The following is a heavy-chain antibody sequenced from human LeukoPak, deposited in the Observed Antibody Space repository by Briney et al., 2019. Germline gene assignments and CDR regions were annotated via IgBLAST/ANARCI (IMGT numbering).Heavy chain of an antibody. D-gene: IGHD3-3*01. Sequence: GGSLRLSCAASRFTFSNYYMAWVRQDPGKGMEWVANIKQDGSEKYYGGSVKGRFTISRDNAKNSLYLQLNSLRVEDTAVYFCAGGYGFLIESWGQGTLVTVSS. V-gene: IGHV3-7*04. CDR1: RFTFSNYY. J-gene: IGHJ4*02. CDR3: AGGYGFLIES. CDR2: IKQDGSEK.